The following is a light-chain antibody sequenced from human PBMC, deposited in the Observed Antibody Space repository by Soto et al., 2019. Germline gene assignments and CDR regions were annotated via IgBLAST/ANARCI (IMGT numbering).Light chain of an antibody. CDR1: SSDVGGYNY. Sequence: QSALTQPASVSGSPGQSITISCTGTSSDVGGYNYVSWFQQHPGKAPKLIIYEVSNRPSGVPNRFSGSKSGNTASLTISGLHADDEADDHCSSYTNSSAICVFGTGTKLTVL. J-gene: IGLJ1*01. CDR3: SSYTNSSAICV. CDR2: EVS. V-gene: IGLV2-14*01.